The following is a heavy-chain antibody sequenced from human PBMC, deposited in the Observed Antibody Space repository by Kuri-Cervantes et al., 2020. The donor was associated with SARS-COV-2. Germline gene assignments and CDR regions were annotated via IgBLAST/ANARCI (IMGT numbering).Heavy chain of an antibody. D-gene: IGHD4-17*01. V-gene: IGHV1-2*04. CDR2: INPNSGGT. J-gene: IGHJ4*02. CDR3: ARDRGTWVTTTFDY. CDR1: GYTFTGYY. Sequence: ASVKVSCKASGYTFTGYYMHWVRQAPGQGLEWMGWINPNSGGTNYAQKFQGWVTMTRDTSASTAYMELSSLRSEDTAVYYCARDRGTWVTTTFDYWGQGTLVTVSS.